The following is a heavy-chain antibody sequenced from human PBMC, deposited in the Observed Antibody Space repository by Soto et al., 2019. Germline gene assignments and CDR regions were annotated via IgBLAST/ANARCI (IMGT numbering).Heavy chain of an antibody. V-gene: IGHV4-4*07. CDR2: IYTSGST. J-gene: IGHJ6*02. Sequence: PSETLSLTCTVSGGSISSYYWSWIRQPAGKGLEWIGRIYTSGSTNYNPSLKSRVTMSVDTSKNQFSLKLSSVTAADTAVYYCASGFFTVTTDYYYYGMDVWGQGTTATVSS. CDR1: GGSISSYY. D-gene: IGHD4-17*01. CDR3: ASGFFTVTTDYYYYGMDV.